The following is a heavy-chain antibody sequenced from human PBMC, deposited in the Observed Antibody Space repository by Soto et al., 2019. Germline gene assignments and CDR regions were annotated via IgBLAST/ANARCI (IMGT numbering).Heavy chain of an antibody. CDR3: ARDRAAAGRSDV. CDR2: LIPIFGTA. V-gene: IGHV1-69*01. D-gene: IGHD6-13*01. CDR1: GGTFSSYA. Sequence: QVQLVQSGAEVKKPGSSVKVSCKASGGTFSSYAISWVRQAPGQGLEWMGGLIPIFGTANYAQKFQGRVTITADESTSTAYMELRSLRSEDPAVYWFARDRAAAGRSDVWGRGNTVTVAS. J-gene: IGHJ6*02.